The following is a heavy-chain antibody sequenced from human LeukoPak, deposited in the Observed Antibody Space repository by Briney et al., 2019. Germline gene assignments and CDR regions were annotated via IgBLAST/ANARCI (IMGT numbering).Heavy chain of an antibody. V-gene: IGHV4-59*01. CDR1: GGSISGFY. D-gene: IGHD1-1*01. CDR3: ARERRQLERWIDY. Sequence: SETLSLTCTVSGGSISGFYWYWLRQPPGKGLEWIGYIFHSGNTKYNPSLKSRVTISVDTPKNQFSLRLTSVTAVDTAVYYCARERRQLERWIDYWGQGTLVTVSS. J-gene: IGHJ4*02. CDR2: IFHSGNT.